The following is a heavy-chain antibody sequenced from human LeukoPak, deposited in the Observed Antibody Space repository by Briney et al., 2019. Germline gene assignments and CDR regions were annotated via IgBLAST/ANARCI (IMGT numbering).Heavy chain of an antibody. D-gene: IGHD3-16*01. CDR2: IKSKTDGGTT. Sequence: GGSLRLSCAASGFTFSNAWMSWVRQAPGKGLEWVGRIKSKTDGGTTDYAAPVKGRFTISRDNSKNTLSLQMNSLRAEDTAVYHCATGGSSLLVGYFDYWGQGTLVTVSS. CDR3: ATGGSSLLVGYFDY. V-gene: IGHV3-15*01. CDR1: GFTFSNAW. J-gene: IGHJ4*02.